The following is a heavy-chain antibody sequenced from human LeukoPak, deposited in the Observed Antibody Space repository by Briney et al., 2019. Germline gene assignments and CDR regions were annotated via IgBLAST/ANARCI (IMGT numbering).Heavy chain of an antibody. J-gene: IGHJ4*02. D-gene: IGHD5-18*01. V-gene: IGHV1-46*01. CDR3: ARDQVGGDTAMVDIFDY. CDR2: INPSGGST. CDR1: GYTFTSYY. Sequence: ASVKVSCKASGYTFTSYYMHWVRQAPGQGLEWMGIINPSGGSTSYAQKFQGRVTMTRDTSTGTVYMELSSLRSEDTAVYYCARDQVGGDTAMVDIFDYWGQGTLVTVSS.